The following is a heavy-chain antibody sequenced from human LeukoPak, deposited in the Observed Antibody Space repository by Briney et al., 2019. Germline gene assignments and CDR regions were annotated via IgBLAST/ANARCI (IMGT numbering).Heavy chain of an antibody. D-gene: IGHD6-13*01. CDR3: ARKAPIGQQPLNWFDP. V-gene: IGHV3-33*01. CDR1: GFTFSSYG. J-gene: IGHJ5*02. Sequence: GGSLRLSCAASGFTFSSYGMHWVRQAPGKGLEWVAVIWYDGSNKYYADSVKGRFTISRDNSKNTLYLQVNSLRAEDAAVYYCARKAPIGQQPLNWFDPWGQGTLVTVSS. CDR2: IWYDGSNK.